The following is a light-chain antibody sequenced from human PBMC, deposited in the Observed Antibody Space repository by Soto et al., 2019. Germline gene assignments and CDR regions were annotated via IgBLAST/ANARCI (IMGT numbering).Light chain of an antibody. J-gene: IGKJ2*01. CDR2: DAS. CDR3: QQYFTVPHT. V-gene: IGKV1-5*01. Sequence: DIQMTQSPSTLSASVRDSVTITCRASQSIDRRLAWYQKKPGKAPNLVIYDASTLESGDPSRFSGSGSGTEFTLTISILQPDDSATYYCQQYFTVPHTFGLGTTLQI. CDR1: QSIDRR.